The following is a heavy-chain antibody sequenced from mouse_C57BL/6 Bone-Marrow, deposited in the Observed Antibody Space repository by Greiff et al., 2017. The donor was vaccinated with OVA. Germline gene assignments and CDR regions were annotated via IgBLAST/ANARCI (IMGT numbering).Heavy chain of an antibody. CDR1: GFTFSDYY. J-gene: IGHJ1*03. CDR2: ISNGGGST. Sequence: EVQRVESGGGLVQPGGSLKLSCAASGFTFSDYYMYWVRQTPEKRLEWVAYISNGGGSTYYPDTVQGRFTISRDNAKNTLYLQMSRLKSEDTAMYYCARHYYDYNWYFDVWGTGTTVTVSS. V-gene: IGHV5-12*01. CDR3: ARHYYDYNWYFDV. D-gene: IGHD2-4*01.